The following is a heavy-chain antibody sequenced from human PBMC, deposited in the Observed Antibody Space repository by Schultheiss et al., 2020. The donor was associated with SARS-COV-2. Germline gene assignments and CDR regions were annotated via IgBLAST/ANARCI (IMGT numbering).Heavy chain of an antibody. CDR2: INPNSGGT. V-gene: IGHV1-2*02. Sequence: ASVKVSCKASGYTFTSYYMHWVRQAPGQGLEWMGWINPNSGGTNYAQKFQGRVTMTRDTSISTAYMELSRLRSDDTAVYYCAKGLSYDFSADYWGQGTLVTVSS. CDR3: AKGLSYDFSADY. D-gene: IGHD3-3*01. CDR1: GYTFTSYY. J-gene: IGHJ4*02.